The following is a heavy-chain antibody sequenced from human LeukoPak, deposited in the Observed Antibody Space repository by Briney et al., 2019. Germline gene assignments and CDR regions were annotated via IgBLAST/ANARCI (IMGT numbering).Heavy chain of an antibody. Sequence: PSETLSLTCAVYGGSFSGYYWSWVRQAPGKGLEWVSAISGSGGSTYYADSVKGRFTISRDNSKNTLYLQMNSLRAEDTAVYYCAKEGYGDYTYYYYYGMDVWGQGTTVTVSS. CDR1: GGSFSGYY. CDR2: ISGSGGST. V-gene: IGHV3-23*01. J-gene: IGHJ6*02. CDR3: AKEGYGDYTYYYYYGMDV. D-gene: IGHD4-17*01.